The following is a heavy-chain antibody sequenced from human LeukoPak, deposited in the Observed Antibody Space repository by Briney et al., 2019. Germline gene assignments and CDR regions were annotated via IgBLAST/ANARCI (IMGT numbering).Heavy chain of an antibody. J-gene: IGHJ6*03. Sequence: PGGSLRLSCAASGFTFSRHGMNWVRQAPGRGLEWVSSISSGGSYIYFADSVKGRFTISRDNAKNSLYLQMNSLRAEDTAVYYCATFITIFGVDYYYMDVWGKGTTVTVSS. V-gene: IGHV3-21*01. D-gene: IGHD3-3*01. CDR3: ATFITIFGVDYYYMDV. CDR2: ISSGGSYI. CDR1: GFTFSRHG.